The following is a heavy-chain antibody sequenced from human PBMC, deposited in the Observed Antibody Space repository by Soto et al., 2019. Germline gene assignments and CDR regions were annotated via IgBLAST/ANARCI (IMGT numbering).Heavy chain of an antibody. CDR3: ARGLGFGVSPVKY. D-gene: IGHD3-10*01. J-gene: IGHJ4*02. V-gene: IGHV4-34*01. CDR1: GGSFSGYY. Sequence: QVQLQQWGAGLLKPSETLSLTCAVYGGSFSGYYWSWIRQPPGKGLEWIGEINHSGSTNYNPSLKSRVTISVDTSKNQFSLKLSSVTAADTAVYYCARGLGFGVSPVKYWGQGTLVTVSS. CDR2: INHSGST.